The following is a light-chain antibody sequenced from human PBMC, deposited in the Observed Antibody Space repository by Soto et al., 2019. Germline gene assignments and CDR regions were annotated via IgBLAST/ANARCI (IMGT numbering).Light chain of an antibody. V-gene: IGKV1-39*01. Sequence: DIQMTQSPSSLSASVGDRVTITCRAIQSISSYLNWYQQKPGKAPKLLISAASSLQSGVPSRFSGSGYGTDFTITISSLQPEDFATYYCQQSYSTPVFGHGTKLEIK. CDR2: AAS. J-gene: IGKJ2*01. CDR3: QQSYSTPV. CDR1: QSISSY.